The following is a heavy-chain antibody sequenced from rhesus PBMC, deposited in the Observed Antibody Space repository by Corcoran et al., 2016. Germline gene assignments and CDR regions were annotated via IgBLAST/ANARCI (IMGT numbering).Heavy chain of an antibody. V-gene: IGHV4-127*01. CDR3: ARDTPYGSSYDY. D-gene: IGHD4-29*01. Sequence: VQLQESGPGLVKPSETLSLTCAVSGYSIRRGFCLSWIRQPPGKGLEWIGYIGGSSGSTNYNPSLKSRVTISKDTSKNQFSLKLSSVTAADTAVYYCARDTPYGSSYDYWGQGVLVTVSS. CDR1: GYSIRRGFC. J-gene: IGHJ4*01. CDR2: IGGSSGST.